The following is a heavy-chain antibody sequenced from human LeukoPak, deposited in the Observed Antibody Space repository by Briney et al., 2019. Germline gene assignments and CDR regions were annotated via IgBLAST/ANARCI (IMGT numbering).Heavy chain of an antibody. D-gene: IGHD1-1*01. J-gene: IGHJ6*04. CDR3: AKDRGSGTEYGMDV. CDR2: ISYDRSNK. V-gene: IGHV3-30*18. Sequence: PGGSLRLSCAASGFTFSSYGMHWVRQAPGKGLEWVADISYDRSNKYYADSVKGRFTISRDNSKNTLYLQMNSLRAEDTAVYYCAKDRGSGTEYGMDVWGKGTTVTVSP. CDR1: GFTFSSYG.